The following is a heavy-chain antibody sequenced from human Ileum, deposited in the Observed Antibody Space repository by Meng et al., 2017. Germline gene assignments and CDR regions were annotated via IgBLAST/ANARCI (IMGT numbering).Heavy chain of an antibody. CDR2: IYRGGST. J-gene: IGHJ5*01. CDR3: ARSGFDWNDAIDS. D-gene: IGHD1-1*01. CDR1: GFTFSTYG. Sequence: QGHRGESGGGLVPPGQSLRLSCVASGFTFSTYGIHWVRQAPGKGLEWVSVIYRGGSTYYADSVNGRFTVSRDNSKNTLFLQMNSLRVEDTAVYYCARSGFDWNDAIDSWGQGTLVTVSS. V-gene: IGHV3-NL1*01.